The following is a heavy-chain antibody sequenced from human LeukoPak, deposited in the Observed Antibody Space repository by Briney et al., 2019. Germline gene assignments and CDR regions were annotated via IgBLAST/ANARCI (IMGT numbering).Heavy chain of an antibody. D-gene: IGHD6-19*01. V-gene: IGHV3-23*01. CDR1: GFTFSSYA. Sequence: PGGSLRLSCAASGFTFSSYAMSWVRQAPGKGLEWVSAISGSGGSTYYADSVKGRFTISRDNSKNTLYLQMNSPRAEDTAVYYCAKVGSSGWSRGDGYGMDVWGQGTTVTVSS. J-gene: IGHJ6*02. CDR3: AKVGSSGWSRGDGYGMDV. CDR2: ISGSGGST.